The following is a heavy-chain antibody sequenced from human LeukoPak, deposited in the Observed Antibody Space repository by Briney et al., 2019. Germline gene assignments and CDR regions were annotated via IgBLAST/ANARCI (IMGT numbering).Heavy chain of an antibody. D-gene: IGHD1-1*01. CDR3: ARDRLQLQS. J-gene: IGHJ5*02. CDR1: GGSISNYY. Sequence: NPSETLSLTCTVSGGSISNYYYNWIRQPPGKGLEWIGNIFYSGRTNYNPSLKSRVTISVDTSKNQFSLKLSSVTAADTAVYYCARDRLQLQSWGQGTLVTVSS. CDR2: IFYSGRT. V-gene: IGHV4-59*01.